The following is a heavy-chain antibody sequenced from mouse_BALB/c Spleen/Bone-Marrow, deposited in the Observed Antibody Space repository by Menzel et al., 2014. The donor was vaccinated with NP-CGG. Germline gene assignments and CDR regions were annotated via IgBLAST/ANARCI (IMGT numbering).Heavy chain of an antibody. CDR2: IWAGGIT. CDR1: EFSLTTYG. Sequence: VMLVESGPGLVAPSQSLSITCTVSEFSLTTYGVHWVRQPPGRGLEWLGVIWAGGITNYNSTLMSRLSISKDNSKSQVFLKMNSLQTADTAMYYSARGLRLRDYFDYWGQGTTLTVSS. D-gene: IGHD1-2*01. J-gene: IGHJ2*01. CDR3: ARGLRLRDYFDY. V-gene: IGHV2-9*02.